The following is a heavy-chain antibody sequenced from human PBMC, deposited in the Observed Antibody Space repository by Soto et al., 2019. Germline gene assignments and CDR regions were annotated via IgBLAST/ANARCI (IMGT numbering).Heavy chain of an antibody. CDR3: AREQSRFDS. Sequence: QVQLQESGPELVKSSQTLSLTCTVSNGSISTNGHYWTWVCQRRGKGLEWIAYIYYTGNTYYNPSLKSRLTMSTDTSKNQFSLTLRSVAAADTAVYYCAREQSRFDSWGQGTLVTVSS. J-gene: IGHJ4*02. CDR2: IYYTGNT. CDR1: NGSISTNGHY. V-gene: IGHV4-31*03. D-gene: IGHD6-19*01.